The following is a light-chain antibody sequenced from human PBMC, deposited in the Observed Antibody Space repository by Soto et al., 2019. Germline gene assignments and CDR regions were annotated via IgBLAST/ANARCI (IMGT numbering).Light chain of an antibody. CDR1: PRVLYSSNNKNY. CDR2: WAS. J-gene: IGKJ4*01. CDR3: QQYYSTPLT. Sequence: DIVMTQTPNSLAVSLGERATINCKSSPRVLYSSNNKNYLAWYQQKPGQPPKLLTDWASTRESGVPDRFSGSGSGTDFTLAISSLQAEDVAVYYCQQYYSTPLTFGGGTKV. V-gene: IGKV4-1*01.